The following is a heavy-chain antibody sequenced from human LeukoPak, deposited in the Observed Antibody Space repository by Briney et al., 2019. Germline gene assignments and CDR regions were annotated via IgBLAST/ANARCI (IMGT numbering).Heavy chain of an antibody. J-gene: IGHJ4*02. V-gene: IGHV1-69*13. D-gene: IGHD5-18*01. CDR1: GGTFSSYA. CDR2: IIPIFGTA. CDR3: AANMDTESYFDY. Sequence: ASVKVSCKASGGTFSSYAISWVRQAPGQGLEWMGGIIPIFGTANYAQKFQGRVTITADESASTAYMELSSLRSEDTAVYYCAANMDTESYFDYWGQGTLVTVSS.